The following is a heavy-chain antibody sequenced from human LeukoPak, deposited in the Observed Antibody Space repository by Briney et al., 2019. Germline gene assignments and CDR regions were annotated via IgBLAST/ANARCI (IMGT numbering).Heavy chain of an antibody. CDR3: ARVPGATSMGGFDY. D-gene: IGHD1-26*01. CDR2: SNPNSGGT. V-gene: IGHV1-2*02. CDR1: GYTFTCYY. J-gene: IGHJ4*02. Sequence: ASVKVSCKASGYTFTCYYMHWVRQAPGQGLEWMGWSNPNSGGTNYAQKFQGRVTMTRDTSISTAYMELSRLRSDDTAVYYCARVPGATSMGGFDYWGQGTLVTVSS.